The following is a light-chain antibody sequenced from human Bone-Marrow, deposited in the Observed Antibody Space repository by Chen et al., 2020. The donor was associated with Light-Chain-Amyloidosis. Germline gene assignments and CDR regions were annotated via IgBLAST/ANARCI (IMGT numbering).Light chain of an antibody. J-gene: IGKJ1*01. CDR3: KQALQSPWT. CDR2: LGS. CDR1: QSLLQSNGYKS. V-gene: IGKV2-28*01. Sequence: DIVMTQSPLSLPVTPGEPASISCRSSQSLLQSNGYKSLGCYLQKPGQSPQLLIYLGSNRDSGVPDRFSGSGSGTDFTLKISRVAAEDVGVYYGKQALQSPWTFGQGTKVEIK.